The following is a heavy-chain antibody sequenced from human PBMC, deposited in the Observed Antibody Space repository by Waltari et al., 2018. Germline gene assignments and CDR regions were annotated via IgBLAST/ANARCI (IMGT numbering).Heavy chain of an antibody. CDR2: IIPIFGTA. CDR1: GGTFRSYA. Sequence: QVQLVQSGAEVKKPGSSVKVSCKASGGTFRSYAISWVRQAPGQGLEWMGGIIPIFGTANYAQKFQGRVTITADESTSTAYMELSSLRSEDTAVYYWAREEFRGGNSLSASDIWGQGTMVTVSS. D-gene: IGHD2-21*02. J-gene: IGHJ3*02. V-gene: IGHV1-69*01. CDR3: AREEFRGGNSLSASDI.